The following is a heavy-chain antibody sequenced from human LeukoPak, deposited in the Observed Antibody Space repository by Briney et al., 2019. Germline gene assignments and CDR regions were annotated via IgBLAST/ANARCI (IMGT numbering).Heavy chain of an antibody. V-gene: IGHV1-3*01. D-gene: IGHD3-10*01. CDR1: GYTFTSYA. J-gene: IGHJ4*02. CDR2: INAGNGNT. Sequence: ASVKVSCKASGYTFTSYAMHWVRQAPGQRLEWMGWINAGNGNTKYSQKFQGRVTITRDTSASTAYMELSSLRSEDTAVYYCARPKGQWFGELLIDYWGQGTLVTVSS. CDR3: ARPKGQWFGELLIDY.